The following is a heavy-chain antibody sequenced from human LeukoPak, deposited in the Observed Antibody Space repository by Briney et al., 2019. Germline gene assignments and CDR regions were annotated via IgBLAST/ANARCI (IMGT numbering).Heavy chain of an antibody. Sequence: ASVKVSCKASGYTFTSYDINWVRQATGQGLEWTGWMNPNSGNTGYAQKFQGRVTMTRNTSISTAYMELSSLRSEDTAVYYCASWGRLIVPAARRRFANWFDPWGQGTLVTVSS. J-gene: IGHJ5*02. CDR1: GYTFTSYD. CDR3: ASWGRLIVPAARRRFANWFDP. D-gene: IGHD2-2*01. CDR2: MNPNSGNT. V-gene: IGHV1-8*01.